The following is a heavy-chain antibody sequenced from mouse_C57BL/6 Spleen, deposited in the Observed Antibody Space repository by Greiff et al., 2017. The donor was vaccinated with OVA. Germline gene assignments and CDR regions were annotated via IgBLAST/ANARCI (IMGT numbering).Heavy chain of an antibody. CDR2: ISSGGSYT. CDR3: ARGGRTAQASDY. V-gene: IGHV5-6*01. CDR1: GFTFSSYG. J-gene: IGHJ2*01. Sequence: EVQLVESGGDLVKPGGSLKLSCAASGFTFSSYGMSWVRQTPDKRLEWVATISSGGSYTYYPDSVKGRFTISRDNAKNTLYLQMSSLKSEDTAMYYCARGGRTAQASDYWGQGTTLTVSS. D-gene: IGHD3-2*02.